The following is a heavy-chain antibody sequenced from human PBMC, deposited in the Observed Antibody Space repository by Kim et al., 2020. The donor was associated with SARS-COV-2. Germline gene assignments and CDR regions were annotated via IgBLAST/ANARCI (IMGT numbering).Heavy chain of an antibody. D-gene: IGHD3-22*01. CDR2: ISYDGSNK. V-gene: IGHV3-33*05. J-gene: IGHJ4*02. CDR1: GFTFSSYG. CDR3: ASRYYDSSAKGGVVDY. Sequence: GGSLRLSCAASGFTFSSYGMHWVRQAPGKGLEWVAVISYDGSNKYYADSVKGRFTISRDNSKNTLYLQMNSLRAEDTAVYYCASRYYDSSAKGGVVDYWGQGTLVTVSS.